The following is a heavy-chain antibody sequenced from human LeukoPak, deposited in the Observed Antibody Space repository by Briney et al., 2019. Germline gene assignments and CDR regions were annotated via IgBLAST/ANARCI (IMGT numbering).Heavy chain of an antibody. CDR1: GYTFTGYY. D-gene: IGHD6-6*01. J-gene: IGHJ5*02. CDR2: INPNSGGT. Sequence: GASVKVSCKASGYTFTGYYMHWVRQAPGQGLEWMGWINPNSGGTNYAQKFQGRVTMTRDTSISTACMELSRLRSDDTAVYYCARGGEAYSSSSDWFDPWGQGTLVTVSS. CDR3: ARGGEAYSSSSDWFDP. V-gene: IGHV1-2*02.